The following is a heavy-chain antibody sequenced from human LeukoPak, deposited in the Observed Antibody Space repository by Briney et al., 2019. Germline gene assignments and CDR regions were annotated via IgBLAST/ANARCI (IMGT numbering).Heavy chain of an antibody. J-gene: IGHJ6*03. CDR3: ARSYYYDSSGPLYYYYYYMDV. D-gene: IGHD3-22*01. Sequence: SETLSLTCAVYGGSFSGYYWSWIRQPPGKGLEWIGEINHSGSTNYNPSLKSRVTISVDTSKNQFSLRLSSVTAADTAMYYCARSYYYDSSGPLYYYYYYMDVWGKGTTVTVSS. V-gene: IGHV4-34*01. CDR2: INHSGST. CDR1: GGSFSGYY.